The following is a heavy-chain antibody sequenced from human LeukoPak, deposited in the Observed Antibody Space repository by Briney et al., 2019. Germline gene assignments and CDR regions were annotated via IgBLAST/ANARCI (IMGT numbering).Heavy chain of an antibody. J-gene: IGHJ6*03. CDR3: AKDQGNGYYYYYMDV. D-gene: IGHD2-8*01. V-gene: IGHV3-30*02. Sequence: GGSLRLSCAASGFSFSTYGMHWVRQPPGKGLEWVTFIRYDGSNKYYADSVSGRFTISRDNSKNTLYLQMNSLRVEDTAVYYCAKDQGNGYYYYYMDVWGKGTTVIVSS. CDR2: IRYDGSNK. CDR1: GFSFSTYG.